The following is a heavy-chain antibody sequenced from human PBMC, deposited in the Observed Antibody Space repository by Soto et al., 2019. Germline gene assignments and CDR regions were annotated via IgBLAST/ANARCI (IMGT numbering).Heavy chain of an antibody. J-gene: IGHJ3*01. V-gene: IGHV4-30-4*01. D-gene: IGHD3-3*01. CDR2: IYYSGST. Sequence: QVQLQESGPGLVKPSQTLSLTCTVSGGSISSGDQYWSWIRQPPGKGLEWIGDIYYSGSTYYNPSLKSRVTISVDTSKTQFSLKLSSVTAADTAVYYCARDPYDGHAFDGWGQGTMVTVSS. CDR3: ARDPYDGHAFDG. CDR1: GGSISSGDQY.